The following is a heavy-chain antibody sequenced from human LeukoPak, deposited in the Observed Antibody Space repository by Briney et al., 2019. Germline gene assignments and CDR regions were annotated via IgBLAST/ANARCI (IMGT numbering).Heavy chain of an antibody. J-gene: IGHJ3*02. CDR1: GYTFTSYG. Sequence: ASVKVSCKASGYTFTSYGISWVRQAPGQGLEWMGWISAYNGNTNYAQKLQGRVTMTTDTSTSTAYMELRSLRSDDTAVYYCARTGYSSSWGSEWDAFDIWGQGTMVTVSS. D-gene: IGHD6-13*01. CDR3: ARTGYSSSWGSEWDAFDI. CDR2: ISAYNGNT. V-gene: IGHV1-18*01.